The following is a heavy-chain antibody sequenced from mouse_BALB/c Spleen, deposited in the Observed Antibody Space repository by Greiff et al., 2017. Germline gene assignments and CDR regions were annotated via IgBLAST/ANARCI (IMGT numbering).Heavy chain of an antibody. CDR3: ARGDYDGGFAY. Sequence: VQLVESGPGLVQPSQSLSITCTVSGFSLTSYGVHWVRQSPGKGLEWLGVIWSGGSTDYNAAFISRLSISKDNSKSQVFFKMNSLQANDTAIYYCARGDYDGGFAYWGQGTLVTVSA. D-gene: IGHD2-4*01. J-gene: IGHJ3*01. CDR1: GFSLTSYG. CDR2: IWSGGST. V-gene: IGHV2-2*02.